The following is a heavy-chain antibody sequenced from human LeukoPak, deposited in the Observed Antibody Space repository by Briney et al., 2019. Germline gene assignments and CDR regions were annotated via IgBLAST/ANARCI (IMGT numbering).Heavy chain of an antibody. CDR2: INSDGSST. Sequence: GGPLRLSCAASGFTFSSYWMHWVRQAPGKGLVWVSRINSDGSSTSYADSVKGRITISKNNAKNTLYLQMNSLRAEDTAVYYCARQQWLDGAYYFDYWGQGTLVTVSS. CDR3: ARQQWLDGAYYFDY. J-gene: IGHJ4*02. CDR1: GFTFSSYW. D-gene: IGHD6-19*01. V-gene: IGHV3-74*01.